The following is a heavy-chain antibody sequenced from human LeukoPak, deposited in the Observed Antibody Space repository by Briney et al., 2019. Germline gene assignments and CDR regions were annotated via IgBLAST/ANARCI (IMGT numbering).Heavy chain of an antibody. CDR2: MNPNSGNT. V-gene: IGHV1-8*01. Sequence: ASVKVSCKASGYTFTSYDINWVRQATGQGLEWMGWMNPNSGNTGYAQKFQGRVTMTRNTSISTAYMELSSLRSEDTAVYYCARGASSGSYYKPGDYYYYYYMDVWGKGTTVTISS. CDR3: ARGASSGSYYKPGDYYYYYYMDV. J-gene: IGHJ6*03. D-gene: IGHD3-10*01. CDR1: GYTFTSYD.